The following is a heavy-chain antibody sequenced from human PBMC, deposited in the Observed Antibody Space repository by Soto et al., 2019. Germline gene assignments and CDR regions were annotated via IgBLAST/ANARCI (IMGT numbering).Heavy chain of an antibody. Sequence: SETLSLTCTVSGGSISSSSYYWGWIRQPPGKGLEWIGSIYYSGSTYYNPSLKSRVTISVDTSKNQFSLKLNSVTAADTAVYYCARDLWGYCGTDCYPLDVWGQGTTVTVTS. CDR3: ARDLWGYCGTDCYPLDV. V-gene: IGHV4-39*07. D-gene: IGHD2-21*02. CDR2: IYYSGST. J-gene: IGHJ6*02. CDR1: GGSISSSSYY.